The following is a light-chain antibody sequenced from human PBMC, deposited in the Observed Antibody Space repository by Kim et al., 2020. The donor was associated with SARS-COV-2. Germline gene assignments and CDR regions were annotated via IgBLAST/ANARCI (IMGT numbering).Light chain of an antibody. CDR2: GKN. CDR3: NSRDSNDNVV. V-gene: IGLV3-19*01. CDR1: SLRSYY. J-gene: IGLJ2*01. Sequence: SSELTQDPAVSVALGQTVRITCHGDSLRSYYATWYQQKPGQAPILVIYGKNNRPSGIPDRFFGSSSGNTASLTITGTQAGDEADYYCNSRDSNDNVVFGG.